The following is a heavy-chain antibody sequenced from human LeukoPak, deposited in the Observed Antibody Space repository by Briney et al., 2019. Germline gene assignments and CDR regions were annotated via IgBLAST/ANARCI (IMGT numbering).Heavy chain of an antibody. V-gene: IGHV3-7*01. J-gene: IGHJ4*02. CDR3: GRVIAGAIDY. CDR2: INLDGSER. Sequence: GGSLSLSCAAYGFTFSGLSMTWVRQVPGKGLEWVANINLDGSERFYVDFVKGRFTISRDNADNSMYLQMNSLRAEDTAVYYCGRVIAGAIDYWGQGTLVTVSS. CDR1: GFTFSGLS. D-gene: IGHD6-13*01.